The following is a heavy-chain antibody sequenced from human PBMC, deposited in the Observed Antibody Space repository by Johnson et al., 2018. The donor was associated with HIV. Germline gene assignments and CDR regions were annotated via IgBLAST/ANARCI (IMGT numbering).Heavy chain of an antibody. CDR3: ASEHSYGSHDVFDL. CDR2: ISDDGSNK. D-gene: IGHD5-18*01. CDR1: GFTFSSYC. J-gene: IGHJ3*01. Sequence: QVQLVESGGGVVQPGGSLRLSCAASGFTFSSYCMHWVRQAPGKGLEWVAVISDDGSNKYYADSVKGRFTISRDNAKNTLYLQMNSLRAEDTAVYYCASEHSYGSHDVFDLWGQGTMVTVSS. V-gene: IGHV3-30*19.